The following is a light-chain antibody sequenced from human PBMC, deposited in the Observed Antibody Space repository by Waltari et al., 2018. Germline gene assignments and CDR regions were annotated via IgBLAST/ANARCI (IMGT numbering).Light chain of an antibody. V-gene: IGLV2-14*03. CDR2: DVS. CDR1: SGDVGFYNY. J-gene: IGLJ3*02. CDR3: NSYTGSSSWV. Sequence: LTQPASLSGSPGQSITISCTGTSGDVGFYNYVSWYQQHPGKAPRLIIYDVSERPSGVSNRFSGSKSGNTASLTISGLQAEDEADYYCNSYTGSSSWVFGGGTKLTVL.